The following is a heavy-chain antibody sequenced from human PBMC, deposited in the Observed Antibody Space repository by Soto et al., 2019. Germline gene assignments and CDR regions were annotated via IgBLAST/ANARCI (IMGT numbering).Heavy chain of an antibody. D-gene: IGHD4-17*01. Sequence: GGSLRLSCAASGFTFSSYDMHWVRQATGKGLEWVSAIGTAGDTYYPGSVKGRFTISRENAKNSLYLQMNSLRAGDTAVYYCARDPLTTVIPSDWYFDLWGRGTLVT. CDR2: IGTAGDT. CDR3: ARDPLTTVIPSDWYFDL. J-gene: IGHJ2*01. CDR1: GFTFSSYD. V-gene: IGHV3-13*01.